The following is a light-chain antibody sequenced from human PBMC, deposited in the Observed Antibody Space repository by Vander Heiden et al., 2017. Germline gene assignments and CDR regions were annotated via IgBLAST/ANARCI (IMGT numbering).Light chain of an antibody. J-gene: IGKJ4*01. CDR3: QQYASSPPLT. CDR1: QNVSSGY. CDR2: GAS. V-gene: IGKV3-20*01. Sequence: EIVLTQSPGTLSLPPGETATLSCRASQNVSSGYLAWYQQKPGQAPRLVIFGASTRATGIPDRFSGSGSGTDFTLTITRLEPEDFAVYYCQQYASSPPLTFGGGTKVEIK.